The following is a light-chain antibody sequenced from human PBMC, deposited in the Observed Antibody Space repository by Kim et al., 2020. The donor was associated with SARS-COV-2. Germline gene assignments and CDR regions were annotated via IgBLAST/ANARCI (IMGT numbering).Light chain of an antibody. J-gene: IGKJ1*01. CDR1: QSVNSY. V-gene: IGKV3-11*01. CDR3: QQRSSWPWT. CDR2: DAS. Sequence: EIVLTQSPATLSLSPGERATLSCRASQSVNSYLAWYQQKPGQAPRLLIYDASNRATGIPARFSGSGSGTDFTLTISSLESEDFAVYYCQQRSSWPWTFGQGTKVDIK.